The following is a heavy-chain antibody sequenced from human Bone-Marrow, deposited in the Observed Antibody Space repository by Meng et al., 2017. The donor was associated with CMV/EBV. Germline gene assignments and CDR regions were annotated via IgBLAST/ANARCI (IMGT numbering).Heavy chain of an antibody. CDR1: GYTFTGYY. V-gene: IGHV1-2*02. D-gene: IGHD3-10*01. CDR2: INPNSGGT. J-gene: IGHJ3*02. CDR3: ARERELLWFGESDAFDI. Sequence: ASVKVSCKASGYTFTGYYMHWVRQAPGQGLEWMGWINPNSGGTNYAQKFQGRVTMTRDTSISTAYMELSRLRSDDTAVYYCARERELLWFGESDAFDIWGQGTMVTV.